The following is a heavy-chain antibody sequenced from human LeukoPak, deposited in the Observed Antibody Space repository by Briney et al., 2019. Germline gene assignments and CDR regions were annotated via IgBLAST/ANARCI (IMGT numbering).Heavy chain of an antibody. D-gene: IGHD6-13*01. V-gene: IGHV3-21*01. Sequence: GGSLRLSCAASGFTFSDYSMNWVRQAPGKGLEWVSSISSSSSYIYYADSVKGRFTISRDNAKDSLYLQMNSLRAEDTAVYYCASYSSSWPEDYWGQGTLVTVSS. CDR2: ISSSSSYI. CDR1: GFTFSDYS. CDR3: ASYSSSWPEDY. J-gene: IGHJ4*02.